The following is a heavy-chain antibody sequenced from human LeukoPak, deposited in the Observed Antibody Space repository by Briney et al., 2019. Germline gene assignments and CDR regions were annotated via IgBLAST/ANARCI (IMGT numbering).Heavy chain of an antibody. J-gene: IGHJ6*02. CDR1: GGSISSSGFY. V-gene: IGHV4-39*01. Sequence: PSETLSLTCTVSGGSISSSGFYWDWIRQPPGKGLEWIGSINYSGSTYYNPSLKRRVTISVDTSKNQFSLKLSSVTAADTAVYYCARLAFMDVWGQGTTVTVSS. CDR2: INYSGST. D-gene: IGHD3-3*02. CDR3: ARLAFMDV.